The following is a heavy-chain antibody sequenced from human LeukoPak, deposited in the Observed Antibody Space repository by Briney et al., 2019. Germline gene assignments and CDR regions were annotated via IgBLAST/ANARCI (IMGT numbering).Heavy chain of an antibody. CDR3: ARLLTYYYDSSGQGQSDY. J-gene: IGHJ4*02. CDR1: GFTFSSYS. Sequence: GGSLRLSCAASGFTFSSYSMNWVRQAPGKGLVWVSSISSSSSYIYYADSVKGRFTISRDNAKNSLYLQMNSLRPEDTAVYYCARLLTYYYDSSGQGQSDYWGQGTLVTVSS. CDR2: ISSSSSYI. V-gene: IGHV3-21*01. D-gene: IGHD3-22*01.